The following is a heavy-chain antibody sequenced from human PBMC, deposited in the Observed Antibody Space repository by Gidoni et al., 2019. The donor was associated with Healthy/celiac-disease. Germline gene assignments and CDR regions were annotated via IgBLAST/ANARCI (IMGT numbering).Heavy chain of an antibody. CDR3: ARDLGLYYYDSSGPMDV. D-gene: IGHD3-22*01. CDR1: GFTLRSYA. Sequence: QVQLVESGGGVVQPGRSLRLSCAASGFTLRSYAMHWVRQAPGKGLEWVAVISYDGSNKYYADSVKGRFTISRDNSKNTLYLQMNSLRAEDTAVYYCARDLGLYYYDSSGPMDVWGQGTTVTVSS. V-gene: IGHV3-30*04. J-gene: IGHJ6*02. CDR2: ISYDGSNK.